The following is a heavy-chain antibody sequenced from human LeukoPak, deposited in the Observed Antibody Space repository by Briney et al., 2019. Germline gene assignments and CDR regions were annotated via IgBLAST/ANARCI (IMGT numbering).Heavy chain of an antibody. V-gene: IGHV3-66*01. CDR2: IYSGGST. D-gene: IGHD3-3*01. J-gene: IGHJ5*02. CDR3: AKGMEYYDFWSGYYT. Sequence: GGSLRLSCAASGFTVSSNYMSWVRQAPGKGLEWVSVIYSGGSTYYADSVKGRFTISRDNSKNTLYLQMNSLRAEDTAVYYCAKGMEYYDFWSGYYTWGQGTLVTVSS. CDR1: GFTVSSNY.